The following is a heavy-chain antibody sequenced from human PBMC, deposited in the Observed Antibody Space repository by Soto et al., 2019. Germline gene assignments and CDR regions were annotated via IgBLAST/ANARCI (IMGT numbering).Heavy chain of an antibody. CDR1: GFTFSNYA. J-gene: IGHJ6*03. CDR3: AKGGGLSSNYYMDV. V-gene: IGHV3-23*01. D-gene: IGHD3-10*01. Sequence: EVQLLESGGGLVQPGGSLRLSCAASGFTFSNYAMSWVRRAPDMGLEWVSTITGSGTSTYYRDSVRGRLTISRDSSKNTLSLQMNILSAEDTAIYYGAKGGGLSSNYYMDVWGRGTTVIVSS. CDR2: ITGSGTST.